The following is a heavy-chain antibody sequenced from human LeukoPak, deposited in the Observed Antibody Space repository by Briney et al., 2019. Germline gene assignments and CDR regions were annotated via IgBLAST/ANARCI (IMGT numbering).Heavy chain of an antibody. CDR2: IIPIFGTA. CDR3: ASLFTMVRGVFDY. V-gene: IGHV1-69*05. CDR1: GGTFSSYA. D-gene: IGHD3-10*01. Sequence: SVKVSCKASGGTFSSYAISWARQAPGQGLEWMGRIIPIFGTANYAQKFQGRVTITTDESTSTAYMELSSLRSEDTAVYYCASLFTMVRGVFDYWGQGTLVTVSS. J-gene: IGHJ4*02.